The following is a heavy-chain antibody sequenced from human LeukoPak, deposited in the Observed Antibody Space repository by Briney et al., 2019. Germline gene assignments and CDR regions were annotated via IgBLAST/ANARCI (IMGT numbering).Heavy chain of an antibody. Sequence: GGSLRLSCAASGFTFSDYYMSWIRQAPGKGLEWVSYISGSSSTIYYADSVKGRFTISRDNAKSSLYLQMNSLRAEDTAVYYCARDPYSGSYGDYYYYYMDVWGKGTTVTISS. D-gene: IGHD1-26*01. V-gene: IGHV3-11*04. CDR3: ARDPYSGSYGDYYYYYMDV. CDR1: GFTFSDYY. CDR2: ISGSSSTI. J-gene: IGHJ6*03.